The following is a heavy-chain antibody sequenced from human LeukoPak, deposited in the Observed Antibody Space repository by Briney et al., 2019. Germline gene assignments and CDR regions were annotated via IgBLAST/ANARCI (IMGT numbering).Heavy chain of an antibody. CDR3: AREADCSGGNCYRGAFDI. CDR2: IWYDGSND. J-gene: IGHJ3*02. CDR1: GFTFSSYA. Sequence: GGSLRLSCAASGFTFSSYAMSWVRQAPGKGLEWVAVIWYDGSNDYYANSVKGRFAISRDNSKNAVYLQMNSLRAEDTAVYYCAREADCSGGNCYRGAFDIWGQGTMITVSS. D-gene: IGHD2-15*01. V-gene: IGHV3-33*08.